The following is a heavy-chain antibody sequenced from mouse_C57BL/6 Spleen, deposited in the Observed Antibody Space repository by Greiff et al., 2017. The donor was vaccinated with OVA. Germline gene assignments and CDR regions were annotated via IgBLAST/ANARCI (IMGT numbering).Heavy chain of an antibody. J-gene: IGHJ4*01. V-gene: IGHV2-5*01. CDR3: AENGDYDTGAYAMDY. D-gene: IGHD2-4*01. Sequence: VQLQQSGPGLVQPSQSLSITCTVSGFSLTSYGVHWVRQSPGKGLEWLGVIWRGGSTDYNAAFMSRLSITKDNSKSQVFFKMNSLQADDTAIYYCAENGDYDTGAYAMDYWGQGTSVTVSS. CDR2: IWRGGST. CDR1: GFSLTSYG.